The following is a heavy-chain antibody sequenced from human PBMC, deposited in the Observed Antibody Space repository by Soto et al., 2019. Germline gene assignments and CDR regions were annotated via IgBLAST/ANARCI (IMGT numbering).Heavy chain of an antibody. Sequence: PGGSLRLSCAASGFTFSSYGMHWVRQAPGKGLEWVAVISYDGSNKYYADPVKGRFTISRDNSKNTLYLQMNSLRAEDTAVYYCAKMPWSYWGQGTLVTVSS. CDR1: GFTFSSYG. CDR3: AKMPWSY. J-gene: IGHJ4*02. D-gene: IGHD2-2*01. V-gene: IGHV3-30*18. CDR2: ISYDGSNK.